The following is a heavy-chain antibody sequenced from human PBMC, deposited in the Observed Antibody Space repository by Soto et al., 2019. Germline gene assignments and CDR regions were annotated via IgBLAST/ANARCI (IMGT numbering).Heavy chain of an antibody. Sequence: PVGSLRLSGAASGFTFSAFGMHWVRQAPGKGLEWVAVISADGKKTFYADSVKGRFTISRDSPHNALFLDLSSLRGDDTAVYYCAKDRGSWDYYYGMDAWGQGTTVTVSS. CDR1: GFTFSAFG. CDR3: AKDRGSWDYYYGMDA. CDR2: ISADGKKT. D-gene: IGHD3-10*01. J-gene: IGHJ6*02. V-gene: IGHV3-30*18.